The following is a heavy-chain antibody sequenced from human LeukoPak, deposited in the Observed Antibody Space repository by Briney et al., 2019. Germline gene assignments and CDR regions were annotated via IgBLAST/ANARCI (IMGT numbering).Heavy chain of an antibody. V-gene: IGHV1-69*05. CDR2: IIPIFGTA. Sequence: GSSVKVSCKASGGTFSSYAISWVRQAPGQGLEWMGRIIPIFGTANYAQKFQGRVTITTDESTSTAYMELSSLRSEDTAVYYCARDPFMVRGVITTAYFDYWGQGTLVTVPS. CDR1: GGTFSSYA. J-gene: IGHJ4*02. D-gene: IGHD3-10*01. CDR3: ARDPFMVRGVITTAYFDY.